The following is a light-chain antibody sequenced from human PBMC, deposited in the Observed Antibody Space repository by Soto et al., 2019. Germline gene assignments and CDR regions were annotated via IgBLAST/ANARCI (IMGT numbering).Light chain of an antibody. J-gene: IGKJ1*01. Sequence: VVLTQSPATLSLSPGERATLSCRASQSVFSYLAWYQQKPGQAPRLLIYDVSDRATGIPARFTGSGSGTDFTLTISSLEPEDFAVYYCQQYNNWPTWTFGQGTKVDIK. CDR1: QSVFSY. V-gene: IGKV3-11*01. CDR2: DVS. CDR3: QQYNNWPTWT.